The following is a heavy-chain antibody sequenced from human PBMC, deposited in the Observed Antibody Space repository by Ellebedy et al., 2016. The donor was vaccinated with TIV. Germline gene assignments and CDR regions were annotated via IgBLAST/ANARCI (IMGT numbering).Heavy chain of an antibody. V-gene: IGHV3-48*01. CDR1: GFTFSSYS. J-gene: IGHJ4*02. CDR2: ISSSSSTI. Sequence: GESLKISCAASGFTFSSYSMNWVRQAPGKGLEWVSYISSSSSTIYYADSVKVRFTISRDNAKNSLYLQMNSLRAEDTAVYYCARDSDYGDYVPYYFDYWGQGTLVTVSS. D-gene: IGHD4-17*01. CDR3: ARDSDYGDYVPYYFDY.